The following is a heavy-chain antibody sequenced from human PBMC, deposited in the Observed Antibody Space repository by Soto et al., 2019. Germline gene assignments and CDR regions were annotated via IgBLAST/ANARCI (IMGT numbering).Heavy chain of an antibody. CDR3: ARGDYYDSSGPFSDAFDI. CDR1: GFTFTNYN. Sequence: PGVPLRLSCAASGFTFTNYNMNWVRQAPGKGLEWVSYISSSSSTIYYADSVKGRFTISRDNAKNSLYLQMNSLRAEDTAVYYCARGDYYDSSGPFSDAFDIWGQGTMVTVSS. J-gene: IGHJ3*02. CDR2: ISSSSSTI. D-gene: IGHD3-22*01. V-gene: IGHV3-48*01.